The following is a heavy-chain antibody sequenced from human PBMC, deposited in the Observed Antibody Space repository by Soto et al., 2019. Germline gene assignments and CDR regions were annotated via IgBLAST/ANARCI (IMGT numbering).Heavy chain of an antibody. CDR3: PKGRGLYDSSGYYDYWT. D-gene: IGHD3-22*01. Sequence: PGGSLRLSCAASGFSFSNYAMHWVRQAPGKGPEWVAVISYDGSEKYYADSVKGRFTISRDNSKNTLDLQMNSLTTEDTALYYCPKGRGLYDSSGYYDYWTWGRGTMGTIAS. CDR1: GFSFSNYA. CDR2: ISYDGSEK. V-gene: IGHV3-30*18. J-gene: IGHJ6*01.